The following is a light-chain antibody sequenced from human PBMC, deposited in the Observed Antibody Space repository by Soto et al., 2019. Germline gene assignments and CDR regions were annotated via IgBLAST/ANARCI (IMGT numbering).Light chain of an antibody. Sequence: DIVFTQSPGTLSFSPGERATLSCRASQSVTSNYLAWYQQKPGQAPRLLMYGTSSRATGIPDRFSGSGSGTDFTLTISSLEPEDFAVYYCHQYGRSPRGTFGQGTKVDIK. V-gene: IGKV3-20*01. CDR2: GTS. CDR1: QSVTSNY. CDR3: HQYGRSPRGT. J-gene: IGKJ1*01.